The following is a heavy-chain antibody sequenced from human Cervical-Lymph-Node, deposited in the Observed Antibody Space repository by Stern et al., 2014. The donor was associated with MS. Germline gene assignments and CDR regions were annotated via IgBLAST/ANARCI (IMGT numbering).Heavy chain of an antibody. J-gene: IGHJ4*02. CDR2: IITLFGTT. V-gene: IGHV1-69*01. CDR3: VRDQAGIAAS. D-gene: IGHD6-13*01. Sequence: QLVESGAEVKKPGSSMKVSCKASGGTFSSIDISWVRQAPGQGLEWLGGIITLFGTTNYVQKVQGRVTIVADESTNTVSMELSSLRPEDTAVYYCVRDQAGIAASWGQGTLVTVSS. CDR1: GGTFSSID.